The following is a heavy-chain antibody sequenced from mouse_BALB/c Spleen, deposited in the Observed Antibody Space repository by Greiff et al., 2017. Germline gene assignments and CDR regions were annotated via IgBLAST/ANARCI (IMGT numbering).Heavy chain of an antibody. CDR1: GYTFTSYW. CDR3: TREGFYYYGSRAYAMDY. CDR2: IYPGNSDT. J-gene: IGHJ4*01. V-gene: IGHV1-5*01. Sequence: VQLKESGTVLARPGASVKMSCEASGYTFTSYWMHWVKQRPGQGLEWIGAIYPGNSDTSYNQKFKGKAKLTAVTSTSTAYMELSSLTNEDSAVYYCTREGFYYYGSRAYAMDYWGQGTSVTVSS. D-gene: IGHD1-1*01.